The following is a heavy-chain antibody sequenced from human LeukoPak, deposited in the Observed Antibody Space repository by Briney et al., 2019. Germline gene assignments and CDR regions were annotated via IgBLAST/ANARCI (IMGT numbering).Heavy chain of an antibody. J-gene: IGHJ3*02. Sequence: GGSLRLSCAASGFTFSNNWTTWVRQAPGKGLEWVASVKKDASEKYYVDSVKGRFTISRDNAKKLVYLQMNSLRAEDTAVYFCARAVFGLVVTSAFDIWGQGTMVTVSS. CDR3: ARAVFGLVVTSAFDI. CDR1: GFTFSNNW. V-gene: IGHV3-7*01. D-gene: IGHD5-12*01. CDR2: VKKDASEK.